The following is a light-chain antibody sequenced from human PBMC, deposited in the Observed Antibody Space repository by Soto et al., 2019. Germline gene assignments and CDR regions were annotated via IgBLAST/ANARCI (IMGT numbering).Light chain of an antibody. CDR2: GAS. Sequence: EIVLTQSPGTLSLSPGERATLSCRASESVSSNSLAWYQQKPGQAPRLLMHGASSRATGIPDRFSGSGSGADFTLTISRVEPEDFAVYYCQHYGTSPEVTFGQGTRLEIK. CDR1: ESVSSNS. V-gene: IGKV3-20*01. CDR3: QHYGTSPEVT. J-gene: IGKJ5*01.